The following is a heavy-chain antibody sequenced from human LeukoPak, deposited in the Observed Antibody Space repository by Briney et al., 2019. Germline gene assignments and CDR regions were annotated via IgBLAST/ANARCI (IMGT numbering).Heavy chain of an antibody. CDR2: ISSSSSYT. Sequence: KPGGSLRLSCAASGFTFSDYYMSWIRQAPGKGLEWGSYISSSSSYTNYADSVKGRFTISRDNAKNSLYLQMNSLRAEDTAVYYCARADSNYDSGYYAFDIWGQGTMVTVSS. D-gene: IGHD4-11*01. V-gene: IGHV3-11*05. J-gene: IGHJ3*02. CDR3: ARADSNYDSGYYAFDI. CDR1: GFTFSDYY.